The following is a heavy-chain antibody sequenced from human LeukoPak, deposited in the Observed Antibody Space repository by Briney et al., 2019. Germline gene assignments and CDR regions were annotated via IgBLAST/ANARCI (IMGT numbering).Heavy chain of an antibody. CDR1: GFTFSSYS. D-gene: IGHD2-15*01. Sequence: PGGSLRLSCAASGFTFSSYSMNWVRQAPGKGLEWVSYISSSSSTIYYADSVKGRFTISRDNAKNSLYLQMNSLRAEDTAVYYCSVVVAAPSPPTGAFDIWGQGTMVTVSS. J-gene: IGHJ3*02. CDR3: SVVVAAPSPPTGAFDI. CDR2: ISSSSSTI. V-gene: IGHV3-48*01.